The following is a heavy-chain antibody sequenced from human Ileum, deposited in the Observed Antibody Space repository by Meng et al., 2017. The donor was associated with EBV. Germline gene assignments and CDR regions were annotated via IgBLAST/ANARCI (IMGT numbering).Heavy chain of an antibody. CDR1: GFTFSDPS. Sequence: RLVESGGGLVKPGGFPILSCAPSGFTFSDPSMTWIRQAPGKGLDWIAFISSSSNIIYYTDSVKGRFTVSRDNAKNSLFLQMNSLRAEDTAVYFCARGRSWFDPWGQGTLVTVSS. CDR3: ARGRSWFDP. J-gene: IGHJ5*02. CDR2: ISSSSNII. V-gene: IGHV3-11*01.